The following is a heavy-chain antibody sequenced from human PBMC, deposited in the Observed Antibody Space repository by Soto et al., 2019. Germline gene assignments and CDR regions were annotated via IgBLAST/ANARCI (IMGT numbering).Heavy chain of an antibody. V-gene: IGHV4-39*01. J-gene: IGHJ5*02. CDR3: ARYYGSRVYYFLNWFDP. Sequence: PSETLSLTCTVSGGYISGSSYYWGLHRQPPGKGLEWIGSIYYSGSTYYNPSLKSRVTISVDTSKNQFSLKLSSVTAADIAVYSCARYYGSRVYYFLNWFDPWGQGTLVTVSS. D-gene: IGHD3-22*01. CDR2: IYYSGST. CDR1: GGYISGSSYY.